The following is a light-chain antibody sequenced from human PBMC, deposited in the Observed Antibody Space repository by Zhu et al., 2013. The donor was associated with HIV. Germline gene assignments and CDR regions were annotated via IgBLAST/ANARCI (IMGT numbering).Light chain of an antibody. V-gene: IGKV1-39*01. CDR3: QQSYSTPRLI. Sequence: IQLTQSPSSLSASIGDSVTITCRASQGIRSNLAWYQQKPGQAPKLLIYAASTLHSGVPSRFSGSGSGTDFTLTISSLQPEDFATYYCQQSYSTPRLIFGGGTKVEIK. J-gene: IGKJ4*01. CDR1: QGIRSN. CDR2: AAS.